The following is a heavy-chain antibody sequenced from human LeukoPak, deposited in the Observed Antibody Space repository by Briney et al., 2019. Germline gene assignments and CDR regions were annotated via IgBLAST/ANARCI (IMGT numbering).Heavy chain of an antibody. V-gene: IGHV3-48*01. CDR2: ISSSSSTI. D-gene: IGHD6-19*01. CDR1: GFTFSSYS. Sequence: GVSLRLSCAASGFTFSSYSMNWVRQAPGKGLEWVSYISSSSSTIYYADSVKGRFTISRDNAKNSLYLQMNSLRAEDTAVYYCARDAQWLARHFDYWGQGTLVTVSS. CDR3: ARDAQWLARHFDY. J-gene: IGHJ4*02.